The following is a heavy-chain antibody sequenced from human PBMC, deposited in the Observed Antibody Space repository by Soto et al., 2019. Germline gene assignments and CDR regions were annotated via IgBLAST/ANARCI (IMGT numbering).Heavy chain of an antibody. J-gene: IGHJ6*02. D-gene: IGHD3-10*01. V-gene: IGHV4-34*01. Sequence: SETLSLTCAVYGGSFSGYYWSWIRQPPGKGLEWIREINHSGSTNYNPSLKSRVTISVDTSKNQFSLKLSSVTAADTAVYYCARGRWFGELLQKYGMDVWGQGTTVTVSS. CDR3: ARGRWFGELLQKYGMDV. CDR2: INHSGST. CDR1: GGSFSGYY.